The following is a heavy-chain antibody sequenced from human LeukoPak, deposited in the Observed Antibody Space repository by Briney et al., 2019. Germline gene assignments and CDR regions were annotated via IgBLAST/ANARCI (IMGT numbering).Heavy chain of an antibody. Sequence: SETLSLTCAVYGASFSDSYWSWIRQSPEKGREWIGEINNSGSTSYNPSLNSRVIMSVDRSKNQFSPRLTSVTAADTAVYYCARGRYGPRLGNWGQGTLVTVSS. J-gene: IGHJ4*02. V-gene: IGHV4-34*01. CDR3: ARGRYGPRLGN. CDR2: INNSGST. CDR1: GASFSDSY. D-gene: IGHD3-16*01.